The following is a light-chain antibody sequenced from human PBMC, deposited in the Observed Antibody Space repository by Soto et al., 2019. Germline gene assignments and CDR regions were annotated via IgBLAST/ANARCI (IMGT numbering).Light chain of an antibody. CDR1: QSLLHSNGYNY. V-gene: IGKV2-28*01. CDR3: MQAIQTPLT. CDR2: LGS. Sequence: DIVMTQSPLSLPVTPGEPASISCRSSQSLLHSNGYNYLDWYLQKPGQSPQLLIYLGSNRASGVPDRFSGSGSGTDFTLKISRVAAADVGVYYCMQAIQTPLTFGGGTKVDIK. J-gene: IGKJ4*01.